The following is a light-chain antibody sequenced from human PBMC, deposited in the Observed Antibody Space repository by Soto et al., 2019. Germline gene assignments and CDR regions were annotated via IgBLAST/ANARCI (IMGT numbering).Light chain of an antibody. CDR1: QSVSNN. J-gene: IGKJ1*01. V-gene: IGKV3-20*01. CDR2: GAS. Sequence: ESVLTQSPGTLSLSPGERATLSCRASQSVSNNLAWYQQKPGQAPRLLIYGASSRATGIPDRFSGSVSGTDFTLTISRLEPEDFTVYYCQQFGSSPRTFGQGTKVDI. CDR3: QQFGSSPRT.